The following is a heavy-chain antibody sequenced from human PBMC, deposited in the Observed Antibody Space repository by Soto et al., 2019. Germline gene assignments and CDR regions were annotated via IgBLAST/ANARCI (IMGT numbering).Heavy chain of an antibody. V-gene: IGHV1-46*01. D-gene: IGHD3-10*01. Sequence: ASVKVSCKASGYTFTSYYMHWVRQAPGQGLEWMGIINPSGGSTSYAQKFQGRVTMTRDTSTSTVYMELSSLRSEDTAVYYCARSYGSGSYYAPHYYYYGMDVWGQGTTVTAP. CDR3: ARSYGSGSYYAPHYYYYGMDV. CDR1: GYTFTSYY. J-gene: IGHJ6*02. CDR2: INPSGGST.